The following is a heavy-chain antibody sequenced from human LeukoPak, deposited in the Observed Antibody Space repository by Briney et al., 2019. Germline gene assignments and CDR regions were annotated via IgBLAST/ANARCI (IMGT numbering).Heavy chain of an antibody. CDR3: ARDLSQGATTDTLGYFDY. V-gene: IGHV3-21*01. J-gene: IGHJ4*02. CDR2: ISSSGSYI. D-gene: IGHD1-1*01. CDR1: KFTFSDYS. Sequence: GGSLRLSCAASKFTFSDYSMNWVRQAPGKGLEWVSYISSSGSYIYYADSVKGRFTISRDNAQNSLYLQMNSLRADDTAVYYCARDLSQGATTDTLGYFDYWGQGALVTVSS.